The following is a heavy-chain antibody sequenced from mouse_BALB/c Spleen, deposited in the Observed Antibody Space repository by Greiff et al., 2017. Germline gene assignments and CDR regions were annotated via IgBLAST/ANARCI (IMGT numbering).Heavy chain of an antibody. J-gene: IGHJ4*01. CDR3: ARLRLGGMDD. Sequence: VKLMESGPGLVQPSQSLSITCTVSGFSLTSYGVHWVRQSPGKGLEWLGVIWSGGSTDYHAAFISRLSISKDNSKSQVFLKMNSLQTDDTAMYYCARLRLGGMDDWGQGTSVTVSA. CDR1: GFSLTSYG. D-gene: IGHD2-12*01. V-gene: IGHV2-2*01. CDR2: IWSGGST.